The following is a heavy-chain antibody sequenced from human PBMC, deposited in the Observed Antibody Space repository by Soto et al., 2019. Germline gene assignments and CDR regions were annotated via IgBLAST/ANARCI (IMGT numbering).Heavy chain of an antibody. V-gene: IGHV3-15*07. J-gene: IGHJ5*02. D-gene: IGHD3-9*01. Sequence: EVQLVESGGGLVKPGGSLRLSCAASGFTFSNAWMNWVRQAPGKGLEWVSRIKSKTDGGTTDYAAPVKGRFTISRDDSKNTLYLQMNSLKTEDTAVYYCTTWTLRYFDWLDQTNNSLDPWCQGTLVTVSS. CDR3: TTWTLRYFDWLDQTNNSLDP. CDR1: GFTFSNAW. CDR2: IKSKTDGGTT.